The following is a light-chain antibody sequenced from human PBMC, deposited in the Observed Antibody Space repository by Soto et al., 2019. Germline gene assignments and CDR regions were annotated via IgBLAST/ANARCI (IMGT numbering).Light chain of an antibody. CDR2: EVS. Sequence: EIVLTQSPATLSLSPGERATLSCRASQSVNSDLAWFQQKPGQAPRLLIYEVSNRATGIPARFSGSGSGTDFTLTISSLEPEDFAVYYCQHYGSSSYTFGQGTKVDIK. CDR1: QSVNSD. V-gene: IGKV3-11*01. CDR3: QHYGSSSYT. J-gene: IGKJ2*01.